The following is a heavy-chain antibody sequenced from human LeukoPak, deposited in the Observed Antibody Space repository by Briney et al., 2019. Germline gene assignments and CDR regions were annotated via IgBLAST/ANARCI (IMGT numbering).Heavy chain of an antibody. D-gene: IGHD3-3*01. CDR2: IIPIFGTA. J-gene: IGHJ4*02. CDR1: GGTFSSYA. Sequence: SVKVSCKASGGTFSSYAISWVRQAPGQGLEWMGGIIPIFGTANYAQKFQGRVTITTDESTSTAYMELRSLRSDDTAVYYCARKMEWLTDDYWGQGTLVTVSS. CDR3: ARKMEWLTDDY. V-gene: IGHV1-69*05.